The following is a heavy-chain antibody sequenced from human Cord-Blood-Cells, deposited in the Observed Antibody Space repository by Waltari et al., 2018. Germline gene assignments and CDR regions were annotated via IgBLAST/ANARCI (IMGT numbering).Heavy chain of an antibody. D-gene: IGHD1-26*01. J-gene: IGHJ6*02. Sequence: QVQLVQSGAEVKKPGASVKVSCKASGYTFTSYGISWVRQAPGQGLGWLGWISAYNGNTNYAQKLRGRVTMTTEKSTSTAYMGRRSRRSEDTAGYYCARDEAGGGSYYYYYYGMDVWGQGTTVTVSS. V-gene: IGHV1-18*01. CDR1: GYTFTSYG. CDR2: ISAYNGNT. CDR3: ARDEAGGGSYYYYYYGMDV.